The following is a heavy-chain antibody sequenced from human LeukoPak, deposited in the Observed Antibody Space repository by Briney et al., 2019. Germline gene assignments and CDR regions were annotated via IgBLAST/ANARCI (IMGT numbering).Heavy chain of an antibody. CDR3: AREDSSGYYLDY. J-gene: IGHJ4*02. CDR1: GYSISSGYY. D-gene: IGHD3-22*01. Sequence: SETLSLTCAVSGYSISSGYYWGWIRQPPGKGLEWIGSIYHSGSTYYNPSLKSRVTISVDTPKNQFSLKLSSVTAADTAVYYCAREDSSGYYLDYWGQGTLVTVSS. V-gene: IGHV4-38-2*02. CDR2: IYHSGST.